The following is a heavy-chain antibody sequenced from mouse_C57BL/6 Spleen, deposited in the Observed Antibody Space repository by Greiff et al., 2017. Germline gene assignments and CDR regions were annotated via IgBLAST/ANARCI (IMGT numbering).Heavy chain of an antibody. J-gene: IGHJ2*01. V-gene: IGHV5-4*01. Sequence: EVNVVESGGGLVKPGGSLKLSCAASGFTFSSYAMSWVRQTPEKRLEWVATISDGGSYTYYPDNVKGRFTISRDNAKNNLYLQMSHLKSEDTAMYYCARDRLDSSGYVNYWGQGTTLTVSS. CDR2: ISDGGSYT. D-gene: IGHD3-2*02. CDR1: GFTFSSYA. CDR3: ARDRLDSSGYVNY.